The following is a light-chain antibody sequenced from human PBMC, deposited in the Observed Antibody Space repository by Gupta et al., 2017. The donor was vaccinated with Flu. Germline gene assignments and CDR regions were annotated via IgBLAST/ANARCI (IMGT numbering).Light chain of an antibody. CDR1: NLYDKY. CDR2: EDT. Sequence: SPGKKASITCAGDNLYDKYVSWYQQRPGQHPALVINEDTKRPPGIPERFSGSNSGNTATLIISVTQAMDEADYYCQAWDSTSYVFGTGTRVTVL. J-gene: IGLJ1*01. CDR3: QAWDSTSYV. V-gene: IGLV3-1*01.